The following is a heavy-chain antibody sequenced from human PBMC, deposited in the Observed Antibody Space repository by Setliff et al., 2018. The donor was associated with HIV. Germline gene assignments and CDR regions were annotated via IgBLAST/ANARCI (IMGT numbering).Heavy chain of an antibody. CDR3: ATSPIAVPPYYFES. J-gene: IGHJ4*02. Sequence: ASVKVSCKASGYTLTDFYIHWVRQAPGQGLEWMGWIAPNSGGTNLAQKFQGRVTLTRDTSINAVYLEVSRLGSDDRALYYCATSPIAVPPYYFESWGQGTLVTVSS. CDR1: GYTLTDFY. CDR2: IAPNSGGT. V-gene: IGHV1-2*02. D-gene: IGHD6-19*01.